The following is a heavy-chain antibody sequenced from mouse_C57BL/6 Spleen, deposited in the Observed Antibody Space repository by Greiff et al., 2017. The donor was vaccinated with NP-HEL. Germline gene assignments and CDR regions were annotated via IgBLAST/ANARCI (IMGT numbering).Heavy chain of an antibody. J-gene: IGHJ3*01. CDR2: IDPETGGT. CDR3: TRGGGSWFAY. CDR1: GYTFTDYE. Sequence: QVHVKQSGAELVRPGASVTLSCKASGYTFTDYEMHWVKQTPVHGLEWIGAIDPETGGTAYNQKFKGKAILTADKSSSTAYMELRSLTSEDSAVYYCTRGGGSWFAYWGQGTLVTVSA. V-gene: IGHV1-15*01. D-gene: IGHD1-1*02.